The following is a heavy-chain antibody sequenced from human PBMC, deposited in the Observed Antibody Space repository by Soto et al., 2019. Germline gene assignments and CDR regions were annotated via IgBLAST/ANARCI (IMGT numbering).Heavy chain of an antibody. CDR1: GFTFSAYA. V-gene: IGHV3-30*03. CDR3: AREERPPYNGLDV. Sequence: GGSLRLSCEGSGFTFSAYAMNWVRQAPGKGLEWVANIADNGGANNHADSVKGRFTISRDNTKNTLYLQMNSLRLEDTAVYFCAREERPPYNGLDVWGQGTTVTVSS. D-gene: IGHD1-1*01. CDR2: IADNGGAN. J-gene: IGHJ6*02.